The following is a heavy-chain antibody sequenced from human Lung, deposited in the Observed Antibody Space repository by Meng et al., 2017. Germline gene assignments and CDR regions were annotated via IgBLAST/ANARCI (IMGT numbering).Heavy chain of an antibody. CDR2: ISVYNVNT. Sequence: QGHLVQSGAEVREPGASVKVSCKASGYPFTNYGIRWVRQAPGQGLEWMGGISVYNVNTNYAQKFQGRVTMTTDTSTSTTYMELRSLRSDDTGVYYCARSPYSSGWPNFDSWGQGTLVTVSS. CDR3: ARSPYSSGWPNFDS. D-gene: IGHD6-19*01. J-gene: IGHJ4*02. V-gene: IGHV1-18*01. CDR1: GYPFTNYG.